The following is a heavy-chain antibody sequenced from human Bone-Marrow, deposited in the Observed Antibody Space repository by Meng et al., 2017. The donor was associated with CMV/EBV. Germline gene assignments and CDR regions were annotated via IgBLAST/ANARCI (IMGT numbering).Heavy chain of an antibody. J-gene: IGHJ4*02. CDR3: AKDRSIFGVPDH. V-gene: IGHV3-23*01. CDR1: GFNFGSYA. CDR2: ISGDTAST. Sequence: ADSGFNFGSYAMSWVRQATGKGLEWVSTISGDTASTYYADSVKGRFTVSRDNSKKMLYLQMNSLRAEDTAIYYCAKDRSIFGVPDHWGQGTLVAVSS. D-gene: IGHD3-3*01.